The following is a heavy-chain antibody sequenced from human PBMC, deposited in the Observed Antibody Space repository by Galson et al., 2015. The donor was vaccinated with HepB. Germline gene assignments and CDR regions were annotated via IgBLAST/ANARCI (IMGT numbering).Heavy chain of an antibody. Sequence: SLRLSCAASGFTFSSYAMHWVRQAPGKGLEWVAVISYDGSNKYYADSVKGRFTISRDNSKNTLYLQMNSLRAEDTAVYYCAKDLGGWYVLDYWGQGTLVTVSS. CDR2: ISYDGSNK. V-gene: IGHV3-30-3*01. D-gene: IGHD6-19*01. CDR1: GFTFSSYA. CDR3: AKDLGGWYVLDY. J-gene: IGHJ4*02.